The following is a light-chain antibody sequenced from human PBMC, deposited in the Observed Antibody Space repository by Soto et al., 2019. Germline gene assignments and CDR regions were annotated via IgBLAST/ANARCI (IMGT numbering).Light chain of an antibody. V-gene: IGKV3-20*01. J-gene: IGKJ4*01. CDR3: QQYGSITNLT. CDR2: GAS. CDR1: QRVSSN. Sequence: EIVMMQSPAPLSVSSGERATLSSSASQRVSSNFAWYQQKTGQAPRLLIYGASSRATGMPDRFSGSGSGTDFTLTISRMEPEEFSVYYCQQYGSITNLTFGGGTKVDI.